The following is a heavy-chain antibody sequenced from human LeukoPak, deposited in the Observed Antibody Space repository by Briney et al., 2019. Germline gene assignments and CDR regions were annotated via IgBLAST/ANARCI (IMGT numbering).Heavy chain of an antibody. CDR2: IYYSGRT. CDR1: GASISSSSYY. V-gene: IGHV4-39*01. Sequence: SETLSLTCTVSGASISSSSYYWGWIRQPPGKGLEWIAIIYYSGRTYYNPSLQSRVTISIDATKNQFSLKLSSVTAADTAVYYCARHPSIVSSPGYYYGMDVWGQGTTVTVSS. J-gene: IGHJ6*02. D-gene: IGHD4-11*01. CDR3: ARHPSIVSSPGYYYGMDV.